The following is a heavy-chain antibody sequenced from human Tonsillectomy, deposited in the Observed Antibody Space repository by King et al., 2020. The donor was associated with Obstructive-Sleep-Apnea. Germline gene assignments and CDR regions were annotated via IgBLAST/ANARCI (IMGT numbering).Heavy chain of an antibody. Sequence: VQLQQSGPGLVEPSQTLSLTCAISGDSVSSNSVAWNWIRQSPSRGLEWLGRTYHRSMFYAVSVKGRITINPDTSGNQFSLHLNSVTPADTAIYYCARGRFSAFDVWGQGTVVTVSS. CDR3: ARGRFSAFDV. CDR1: GDSVSSNSVA. CDR2: TYHRSM. V-gene: IGHV6-1*01. J-gene: IGHJ3*01.